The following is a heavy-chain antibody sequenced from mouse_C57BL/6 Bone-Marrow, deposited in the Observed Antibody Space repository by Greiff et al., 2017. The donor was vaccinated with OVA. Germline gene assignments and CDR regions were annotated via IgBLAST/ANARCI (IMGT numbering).Heavy chain of an antibody. Sequence: EVQRVESGGDLVKPGGSLKLSCAASGFTFSSYGMSWVRQTPDKRLEWVATISSGGSYTYYPDRVKGRFTISRDNAKNTLYLQMSSLKSEDTAMYYCARHGNGNPYYFDYWGQGTTLTVSS. D-gene: IGHD2-1*01. CDR1: GFTFSSYG. CDR3: ARHGNGNPYYFDY. V-gene: IGHV5-6*01. CDR2: ISSGGSYT. J-gene: IGHJ2*01.